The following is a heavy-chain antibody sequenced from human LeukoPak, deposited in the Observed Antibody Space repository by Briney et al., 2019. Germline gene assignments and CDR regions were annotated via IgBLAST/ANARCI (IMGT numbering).Heavy chain of an antibody. Sequence: PGGSLRLSCAASGFTFSSYWMSWVRQAPGKGLEWVANIKQDGSEKYYVDSVKGRFTISRDNAKNSLYLQMNSLRAEDTAVYYCAKGYSGYDIAMDVWGQGTTVTVSS. CDR3: AKGYSGYDIAMDV. V-gene: IGHV3-7*01. D-gene: IGHD5-12*01. CDR1: GFTFSSYW. J-gene: IGHJ6*02. CDR2: IKQDGSEK.